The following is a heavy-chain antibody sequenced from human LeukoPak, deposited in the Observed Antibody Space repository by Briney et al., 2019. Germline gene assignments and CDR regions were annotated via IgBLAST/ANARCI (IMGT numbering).Heavy chain of an antibody. CDR2: INHSGST. V-gene: IGHV4-34*01. CDR1: GGSFSGYY. CDR3: ARRTVTTVASDI. Sequence: SETLSLTCAVYGGSFSGYYWSWIRQPPGKGLEWIGEINHSGSTNYNPSLKSRVTISVDTSKNQFSLKLSSVTAADTAVYYCARRTVTTVASDIWGQGTMVTVSS. D-gene: IGHD4-17*01. J-gene: IGHJ3*02.